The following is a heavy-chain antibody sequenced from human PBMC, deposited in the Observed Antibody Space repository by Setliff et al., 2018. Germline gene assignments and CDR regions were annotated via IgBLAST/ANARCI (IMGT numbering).Heavy chain of an antibody. Sequence: SVKVSCKASGGTFGLSAISWVRQAPGQGLEWVGGMLPLHGTRNHTPELQGRVSITADESKTTVFMELSSLTSEDTAKYFCVRAPPALHGEYGYFDLWGRGALVTVSS. CDR1: GGTFGLSA. J-gene: IGHJ2*01. CDR3: VRAPPALHGEYGYFDL. CDR2: MLPLHGTR. D-gene: IGHD4-17*01. V-gene: IGHV1-69*13.